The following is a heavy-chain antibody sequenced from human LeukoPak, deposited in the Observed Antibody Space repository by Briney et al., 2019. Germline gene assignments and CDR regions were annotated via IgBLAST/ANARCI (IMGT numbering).Heavy chain of an antibody. J-gene: IGHJ6*02. CDR3: ARDFKQWLATTNYYGMDV. V-gene: IGHV1-18*01. D-gene: IGHD6-19*01. Sequence: GASVKVPCKASGYTFTSYGISWVRQAPGQGLEWMGWISAYNGNTNYAQKLQGRVTMTTDTSTSTAYMELRSLRSDDTAVYYCARDFKQWLATTNYYGMDVWGQGTTVTVSS. CDR1: GYTFTSYG. CDR2: ISAYNGNT.